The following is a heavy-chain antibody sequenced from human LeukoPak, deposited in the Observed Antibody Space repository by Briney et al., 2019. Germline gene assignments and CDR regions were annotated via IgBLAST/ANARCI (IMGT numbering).Heavy chain of an antibody. J-gene: IGHJ3*01. Sequence: GGSLRLSCVASGFPFNTYAMHWVRQAPGKGLEWVAIIWYDGSNENYADSEKGRSAISRDNSKNTLYLQMYGLRAEDTTVYYCARNRYGADVFDLWGQGTMVTVSS. D-gene: IGHD4-17*01. V-gene: IGHV3-33*01. CDR3: ARNRYGADVFDL. CDR1: GFPFNTYA. CDR2: IWYDGSNE.